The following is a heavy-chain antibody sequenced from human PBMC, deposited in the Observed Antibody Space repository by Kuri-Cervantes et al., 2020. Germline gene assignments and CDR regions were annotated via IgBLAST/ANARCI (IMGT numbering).Heavy chain of an antibody. Sequence: SETLSLTCAVYGGSFSGYYWSWIRQHPGKGLEWIGYIYYSGSTYYNPSLKSRVTISVDTSKNQFSLKLSSVTAADTAVYYCARQTLSHAFDIWGQGTMVTVSS. CDR1: GGSFSGYY. D-gene: IGHD2-8*01. CDR3: ARQTLSHAFDI. J-gene: IGHJ3*02. CDR2: IYYSGST. V-gene: IGHV4-31*02.